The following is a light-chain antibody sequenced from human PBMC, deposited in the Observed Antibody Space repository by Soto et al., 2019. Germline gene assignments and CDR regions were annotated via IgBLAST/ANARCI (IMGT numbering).Light chain of an antibody. CDR3: QQRSSWPPALT. CDR2: DVS. V-gene: IGKV3-11*01. Sequence: EIVLTQSPATLSLSPGERATLSCRASQSVGNFLAWYQQKPGQAPRLLIYDVSNRATGIPARFSGSGSGTDFILPISSLEPGDFAVYYCQQRSSWPPALTFGGGTKVDIK. CDR1: QSVGNF. J-gene: IGKJ4*01.